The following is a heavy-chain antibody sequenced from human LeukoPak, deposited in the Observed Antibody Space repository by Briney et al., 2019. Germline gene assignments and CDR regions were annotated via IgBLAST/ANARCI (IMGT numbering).Heavy chain of an antibody. CDR3: ARAYSGSYDRLVY. Sequence: GGSLRLSCAASGFTFSHYGMHWVRQAPGKGLQGAAIIWYDGSNKYYAESVMGRFTISRDNSKNTVYLQMNSLRAEDTAMYYCARAYSGSYDRLVYRGQRTLVTVSS. V-gene: IGHV3-33*01. D-gene: IGHD1-26*01. CDR2: IWYDGSNK. J-gene: IGHJ4*02. CDR1: GFTFSHYG.